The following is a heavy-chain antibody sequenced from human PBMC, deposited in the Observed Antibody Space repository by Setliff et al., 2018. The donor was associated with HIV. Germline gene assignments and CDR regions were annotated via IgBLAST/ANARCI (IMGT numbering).Heavy chain of an antibody. D-gene: IGHD5-12*01. Sequence: SETLSLTCAVSGYSISSGYYWGWIRQPPGKGLEWIGSIYYRGSTYYNPSLKSRVTISVDTSKKQFSLKLRSVTAADTAVYYCARRRDGYNSAPWRNDYWGQGTLVTSPQ. CDR2: IYYRGST. J-gene: IGHJ4*02. CDR3: ARRRDGYNSAPWRNDY. V-gene: IGHV4-38-2*01. CDR1: GYSISSGYY.